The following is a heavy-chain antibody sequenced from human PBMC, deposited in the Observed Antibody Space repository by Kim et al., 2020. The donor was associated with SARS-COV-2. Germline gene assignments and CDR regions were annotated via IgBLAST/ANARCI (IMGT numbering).Heavy chain of an antibody. D-gene: IGHD3-10*01. Sequence: GGSLRLSCAASGFTFSSYEMNWVRQAPGKGLEWVSYISSSGSTIYYADSVKGRFTISRDNAKNSLYLQMNSLRAEDTAVYYCARANRQGSYYGPVYYYYYYGMDVWGQGTTVTVSS. V-gene: IGHV3-48*03. CDR3: ARANRQGSYYGPVYYYYYYGMDV. CDR1: GFTFSSYE. CDR2: ISSSGSTI. J-gene: IGHJ6*02.